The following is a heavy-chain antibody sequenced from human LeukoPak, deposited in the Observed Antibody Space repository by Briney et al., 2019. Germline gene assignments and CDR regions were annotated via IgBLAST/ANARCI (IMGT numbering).Heavy chain of an antibody. J-gene: IGHJ4*02. CDR1: GYTFTSYG. CDR2: IHSGGST. Sequence: GASVKVSCKASGYTFTSYGISWVRQAPGKGLEWVSVIHSGGSTYYADSVKGRFTISRDNSKNTLYLQMNSLRAEDTAVYYCAREDILTGFDYWGQGTLVTVSS. CDR3: AREDILTGFDY. D-gene: IGHD3-9*01. V-gene: IGHV3-53*01.